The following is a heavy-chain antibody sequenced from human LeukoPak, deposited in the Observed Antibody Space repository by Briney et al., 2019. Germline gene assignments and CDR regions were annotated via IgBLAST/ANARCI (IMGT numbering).Heavy chain of an antibody. CDR3: ARDGYYDSSNDFDY. CDR1: GFTFSSHA. J-gene: IGHJ4*02. CDR2: ISSSRSYI. D-gene: IGHD3-22*01. Sequence: GGSLRLSCAASGFTFSSHAMNWVRQAPGKGLEWVSSISSSRSYIYYADSVKGRFTISRDNAKNSLYLQMNSLRAEDTAVYYCARDGYYDSSNDFDYWGQGTLVTVSS. V-gene: IGHV3-21*01.